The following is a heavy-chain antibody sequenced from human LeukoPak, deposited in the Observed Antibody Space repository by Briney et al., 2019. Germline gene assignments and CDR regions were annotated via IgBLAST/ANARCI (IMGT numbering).Heavy chain of an antibody. CDR2: IKQDGSEK. Sequence: PGGSLRLSCAASGFIFSTYWMSWVRQAPGKGLEWVANIKQDGSEKYYVDSVKGRFTISRDNAKNSVYLQMNSLRAEDTAVYYCARGEVVPSDYWGQGTLVTVSS. CDR1: GFIFSTYW. J-gene: IGHJ4*02. V-gene: IGHV3-7*01. CDR3: ARGEVVPSDY. D-gene: IGHD2-15*01.